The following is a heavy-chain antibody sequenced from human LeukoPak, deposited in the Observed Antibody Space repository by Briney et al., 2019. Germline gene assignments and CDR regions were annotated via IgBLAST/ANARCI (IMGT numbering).Heavy chain of an antibody. CDR1: GYTFTSYG. J-gene: IGHJ5*02. D-gene: IGHD6-19*01. CDR2: ISAYNGNT. Sequence: GASVKVSCKASGYTFTSYGISWVRQATGQGLEWMGWISAYNGNTNYAQKLQGRVTMTTDTSTSTAYMELRSLRSDDTAVYYCARAIVVAGTSNNWFDPWGQGTLVTVSS. V-gene: IGHV1-18*01. CDR3: ARAIVVAGTSNNWFDP.